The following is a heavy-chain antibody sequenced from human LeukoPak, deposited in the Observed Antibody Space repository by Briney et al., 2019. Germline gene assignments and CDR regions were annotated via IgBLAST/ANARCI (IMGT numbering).Heavy chain of an antibody. CDR1: GFTFSSYA. D-gene: IGHD3-9*01. V-gene: IGHV3-30-3*01. CDR2: ISYDGSNK. Sequence: GGSLRLSCAASGFTFSSYAMHWVRQAPGKGLEWVAVISYDGSNKYYADSVKGRFTISRDNSKNTLYLQMNSLRAEDTAVYYCAKDPEYDILTGYSHFDYWGQGTLVTVSS. J-gene: IGHJ4*02. CDR3: AKDPEYDILTGYSHFDY.